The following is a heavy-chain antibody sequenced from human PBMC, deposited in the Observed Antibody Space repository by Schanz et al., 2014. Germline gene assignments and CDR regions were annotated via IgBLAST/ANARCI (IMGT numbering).Heavy chain of an antibody. V-gene: IGHV1-18*01. CDR2: ITAYNGHT. J-gene: IGHJ6*02. CDR1: GYTFTSHG. Sequence: QVQLVPSGAEVKKPGASVKVSCKASGYTFTSHGISWVRQAPGQGLEWMGWITAYNGHTDYAQKLQGRVTLTTDTSTSTAYMELRNLRSDDTAVYYCARAKRFGDMDVWGQGTTVTVSS. D-gene: IGHD3-10*01. CDR3: ARAKRFGDMDV.